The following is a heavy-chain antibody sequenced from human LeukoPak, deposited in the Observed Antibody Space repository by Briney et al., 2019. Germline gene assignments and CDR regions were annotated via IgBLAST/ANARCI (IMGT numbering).Heavy chain of an antibody. Sequence: PGGSLRLSCAASGFTFSNYYMSWIRQAPGKGLEWVSYISSSGSTIYYADSVKGRFTISRDNAKNSLYLQMNSLRAEDTAVYYCARASSPTYYYDSSGSYNFQHWGQGTLVTVSS. V-gene: IGHV3-11*01. CDR2: ISSSGSTI. CDR3: ARASSPTYYYDSSGSYNFQH. D-gene: IGHD3-22*01. CDR1: GFTFSNYY. J-gene: IGHJ1*01.